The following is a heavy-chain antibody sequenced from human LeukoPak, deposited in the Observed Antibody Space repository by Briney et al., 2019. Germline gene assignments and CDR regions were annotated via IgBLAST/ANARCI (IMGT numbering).Heavy chain of an antibody. V-gene: IGHV3-9*01. D-gene: IGHD3-22*01. CDR1: GFNFVDYA. CDR3: AKDRYYDSSGYAFDY. CDR2: ISWNSGSI. Sequence: GGSLRLSCAASGFNFVDYAMHWVRQAPGKGLEWVSGISWNSGSIGYADSVKGRFTISRDNAKNSLYLQMNSLRAEDTALYYCAKDRYYDSSGYAFDYWGQGTLVTVSS. J-gene: IGHJ4*02.